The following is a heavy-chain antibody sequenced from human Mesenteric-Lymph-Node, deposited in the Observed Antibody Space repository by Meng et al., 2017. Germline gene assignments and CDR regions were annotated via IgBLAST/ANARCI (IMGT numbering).Heavy chain of an antibody. CDR3: ARGRSSPPKPQQEDY. CDR1: GYTFTGYY. D-gene: IGHD2-2*01. CDR2: INPNSGGT. J-gene: IGHJ4*02. Sequence: ASVKVSCKASGYTFTGYYMHWVRQAPGQGLEWMGRINPNSGGTNYAQKFQGRVTMTRNTSISTAYMELSSLRSEDTAVYYCARGRSSPPKPQQEDYWGQGTLVTVSS. V-gene: IGHV1-2*06.